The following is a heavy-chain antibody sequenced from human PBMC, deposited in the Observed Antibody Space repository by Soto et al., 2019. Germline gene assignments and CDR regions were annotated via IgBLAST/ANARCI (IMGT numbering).Heavy chain of an antibody. V-gene: IGHV4-30-4*01. Sequence: QVQLHQSGPGLVKPSQTLSLECTVIGGSVNTGDNYWSWVRQSPGRGPEWIGDIYHTGNTYYNPALENRVTMSVDASKNQFSLTLTSVTAADTAVYFCAREPLDGMDVWGQGTNVTVSS. J-gene: IGHJ6*02. CDR1: GGSVNTGDNY. CDR3: AREPLDGMDV. CDR2: IYHTGNT.